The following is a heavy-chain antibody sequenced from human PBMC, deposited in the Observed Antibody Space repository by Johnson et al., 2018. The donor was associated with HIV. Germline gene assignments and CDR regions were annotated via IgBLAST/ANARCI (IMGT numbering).Heavy chain of an antibody. D-gene: IGHD6-13*01. CDR2: TRYDGSNK. Sequence: QVQLVESGGGVIQPGGSLRLSCAASGFTFNTYGMDWVRQAPGKGLEWAAFTRYDGSNKYYADSVKGRFTMSRDNSKNTVYLQMNSLRAEDTAVYYCTRPQYSSSWYVTAFDIWGQGTMVTVSS. CDR3: TRPQYSSSWYVTAFDI. J-gene: IGHJ3*02. V-gene: IGHV3-30*02. CDR1: GFTFNTYG.